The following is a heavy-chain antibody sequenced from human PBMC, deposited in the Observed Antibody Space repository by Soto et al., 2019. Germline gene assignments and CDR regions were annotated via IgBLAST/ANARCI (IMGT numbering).Heavy chain of an antibody. CDR2: ISSSSSYI. J-gene: IGHJ4*02. V-gene: IGHV3-21*01. CDR3: SRTYGYNLYFDY. D-gene: IGHD1-1*01. Sequence: EVQLVESGGGLVKPGGSLRLSCAASGFTFSSYSMNWVRQAPGKGLEWVSSISSSSSYIYYADSVKGRFTISRDNAKNSLYPQMNRLRAEGTAVYYWSRTYGYNLYFDYWGQGTLVTVSS. CDR1: GFTFSSYS.